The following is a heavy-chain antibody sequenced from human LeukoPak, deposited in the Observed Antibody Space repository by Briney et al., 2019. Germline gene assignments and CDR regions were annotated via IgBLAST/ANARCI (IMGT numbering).Heavy chain of an antibody. Sequence: GGSLRLSCAASGFTFDDYGMSWVRQAPGKGLEWVSGINWNGGSTGYADSVKGRFTISRDNAKNSLYLQMNSLRAEDTALYYCAREGSTDFWSAYSVYYFDYWGQGTLVTVSS. CDR1: GFTFDDYG. CDR3: AREGSTDFWSAYSVYYFDY. J-gene: IGHJ4*02. D-gene: IGHD3-3*01. CDR2: INWNGGST. V-gene: IGHV3-20*04.